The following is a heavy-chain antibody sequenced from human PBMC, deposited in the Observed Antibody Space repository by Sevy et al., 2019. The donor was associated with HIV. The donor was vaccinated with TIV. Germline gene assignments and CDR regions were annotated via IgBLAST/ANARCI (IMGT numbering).Heavy chain of an antibody. D-gene: IGHD1-26*01. Sequence: SETLSLTWTVSGGSVSSGSYFWSWIRQPPGKGLEWIGYIHYSGSTNYNPSLKSRVTISVDTSKNQFSLNLSSVTAADTAVYYYARDSGTYPYYFDYWGQGTLVTVSS. V-gene: IGHV4-61*01. CDR1: GGSVSSGSYF. CDR3: ARDSGTYPYYFDY. J-gene: IGHJ4*02. CDR2: IHYSGST.